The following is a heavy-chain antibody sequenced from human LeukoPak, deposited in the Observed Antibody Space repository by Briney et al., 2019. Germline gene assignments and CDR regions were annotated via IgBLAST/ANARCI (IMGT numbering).Heavy chain of an antibody. CDR3: ARGAIFVGGVGAQDY. V-gene: IGHV4-31*03. D-gene: IGHD1-26*01. Sequence: TLSLTCTVSGGSISSGGYYWSWIRQHPGKGLEWIGYIYYSGSTYYNPSLKSRVAISVDTSKNQFSLKLSSVTAADTAVYYCARGAIFVGGVGAQDYWGQGTLVTVSS. CDR1: GGSISSGGYY. J-gene: IGHJ4*02. CDR2: IYYSGST.